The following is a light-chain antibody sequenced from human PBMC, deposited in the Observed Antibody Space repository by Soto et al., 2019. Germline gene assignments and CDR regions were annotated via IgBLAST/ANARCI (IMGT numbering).Light chain of an antibody. V-gene: IGKV3-15*01. CDR2: GIS. CDR3: QQSYSTPLT. CDR1: QSVRSN. Sequence: EIVMTQSPATLSVSPGERATLSCRASQSVRSNLAWYQQKPGQAPRLLIYGISTRATGIPMRLSGSGSGTEFTLTISSLQPEDFATYYCQQSYSTPLTFGGGTKVDIK. J-gene: IGKJ4*01.